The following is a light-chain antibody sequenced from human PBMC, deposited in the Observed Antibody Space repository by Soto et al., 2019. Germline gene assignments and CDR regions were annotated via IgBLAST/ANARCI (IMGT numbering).Light chain of an antibody. V-gene: IGKV1-6*01. CDR1: QGIRAD. CDR2: GTS. Sequence: IQMTQSPSSLSASVGDRVTITCRASQGIRADLGWYQQKPGEAPKLLIYGTSTLHTGVPSRFSGSGSGADFTLTISSLQPEDFATYYCLQDYDYPRTFGQGTKVEIK. J-gene: IGKJ1*01. CDR3: LQDYDYPRT.